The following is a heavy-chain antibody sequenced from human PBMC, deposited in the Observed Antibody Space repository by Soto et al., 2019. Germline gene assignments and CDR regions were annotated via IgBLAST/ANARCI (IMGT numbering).Heavy chain of an antibody. Sequence: EVQLVQSGAEVKKPGESLKISCKGSGYRFTNSWIGWVRQMPGKGLEWMGIIYPGDSDTRYSPSFQGQVTISADKSSSTTSLQWSSLKASDTAMYYCARRGSADGGTSLDYWGQGTLVTVSS. V-gene: IGHV5-51*03. J-gene: IGHJ4*02. CDR1: GYRFTNSW. CDR2: IYPGDSDT. D-gene: IGHD2-15*01. CDR3: ARRGSADGGTSLDY.